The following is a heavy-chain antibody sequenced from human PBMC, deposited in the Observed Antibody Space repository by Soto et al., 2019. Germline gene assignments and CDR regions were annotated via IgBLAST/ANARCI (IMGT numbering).Heavy chain of an antibody. V-gene: IGHV4-59*08. Sequence: PSETLSLTCTVSGGSISSYYWSWIRQPAGKGLEWIAEIFHDGNTNYSPSLKSRVTISVDKSQNQFSLNVYSVTAADTAVYYCARHEGWTGPDQWGQGTLVTVSS. CDR1: GGSISSYY. CDR3: ARHEGWTGPDQ. CDR2: IFHDGNT. D-gene: IGHD2-8*02. J-gene: IGHJ5*02.